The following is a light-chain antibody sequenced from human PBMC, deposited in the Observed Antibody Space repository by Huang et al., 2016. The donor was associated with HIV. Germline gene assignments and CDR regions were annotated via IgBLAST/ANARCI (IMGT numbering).Light chain of an antibody. CDR2: GAS. CDR1: QSVGSN. Sequence: EIVMTQSPATLSVSPWERATLSCRASQSVGSNLAWYQHKPGQAPRLLIYGASTRATGIPARLSGSASGTEFTLPISSLQSEDFAVYYCHQYNNWPPWTFGQGTKVEIK. J-gene: IGKJ1*01. CDR3: HQYNNWPPWT. V-gene: IGKV3-15*01.